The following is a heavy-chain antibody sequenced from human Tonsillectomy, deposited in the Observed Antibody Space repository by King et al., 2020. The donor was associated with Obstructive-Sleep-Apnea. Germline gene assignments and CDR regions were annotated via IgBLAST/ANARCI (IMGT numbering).Heavy chain of an antibody. CDR2: IYYSGST. D-gene: IGHD3-22*01. J-gene: IGHJ4*02. Sequence: QLQESGPGLVKPSQTLSLTCTVSGGSISSGGYYWSWIRQHPGKGLEWIGYIYYSGSTYYNPSLKSRVTISVDAAKNQFSLKLSSVTAADTAVYYCXREYYYDSSGYYXRYFDYWGQGTLVTVSS. CDR1: GGSISSGGYY. V-gene: IGHV4-31*03. CDR3: XREYYYDSSGYYXRYFDY.